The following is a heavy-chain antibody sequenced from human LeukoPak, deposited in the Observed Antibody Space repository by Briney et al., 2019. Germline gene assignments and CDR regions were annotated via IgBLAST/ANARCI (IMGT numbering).Heavy chain of an antibody. J-gene: IGHJ4*02. Sequence: PSETLSLTCTVFGGSISSGDYYWSWIRQPPGKGLEWIGYIYYSGSTYYNPSLKSRVTISVDTSKNQFSLKLSSVTAADTAVYYCGGAEAPDGYSIDYWGQGTLVTVSS. V-gene: IGHV4-30-4*01. D-gene: IGHD5-18*01. CDR3: GGAEAPDGYSIDY. CDR1: GGSISSGDYY. CDR2: IYYSGST.